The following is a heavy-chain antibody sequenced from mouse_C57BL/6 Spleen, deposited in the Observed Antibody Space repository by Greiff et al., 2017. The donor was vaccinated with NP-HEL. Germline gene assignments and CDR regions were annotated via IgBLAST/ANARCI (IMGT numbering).Heavy chain of an antibody. CDR2: ISDGGSYT. CDR1: GFTFSSYA. J-gene: IGHJ3*01. D-gene: IGHD4-1*01. CDR3: ARSLTGTEFAY. V-gene: IGHV5-4*01. Sequence: EVQLVESGGGLVKPGGSLKLSCAASGFTFSSYAMSWVRQTPEKRLEWVATISDGGSYTYYPDNVKGRFTISRDNAKNNLYLQMSHLKSEDTAMYYCARSLTGTEFAYWGQGTLVTVSA.